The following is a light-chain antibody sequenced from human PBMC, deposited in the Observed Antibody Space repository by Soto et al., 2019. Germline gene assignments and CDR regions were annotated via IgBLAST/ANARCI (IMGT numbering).Light chain of an antibody. CDR1: SSDIGAYNF. CDR2: DVN. V-gene: IGLV2-14*03. Sequence: PRAVTGCPCRWLPNPYTRNSSDIGAYNFVSWYQQHPGKAPKLMLYDVNIRPSGVSNRFSGSKSGNTASLTISGLQAEDEADYYCTSWTTSTTMIFGGGTKVTVL. J-gene: IGLJ2*01. CDR3: TSWTTSTTMI.